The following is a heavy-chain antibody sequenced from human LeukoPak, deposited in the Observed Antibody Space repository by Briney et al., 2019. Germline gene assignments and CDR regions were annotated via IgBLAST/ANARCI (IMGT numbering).Heavy chain of an antibody. V-gene: IGHV1-24*01. J-gene: IGHJ6*02. CDR1: GYTLTELS. CDR3: ARDDLYYDIPTQRYGMDV. D-gene: IGHD3-9*01. CDR2: FDLEDGET. Sequence: ASVKVSCKVSGYTLTELSMHWVRQAPGKGLEWMGGFDLEDGETIYAQKFQGRVTMTEDTSTDTAYMEVSSLRSEDTAVYYCARDDLYYDIPTQRYGMDVWGQGTTVTVSS.